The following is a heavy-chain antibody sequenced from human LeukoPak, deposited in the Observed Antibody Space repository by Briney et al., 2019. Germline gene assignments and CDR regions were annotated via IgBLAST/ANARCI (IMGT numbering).Heavy chain of an antibody. CDR1: GYTFTSYD. J-gene: IGHJ5*02. CDR2: MNPNSGNT. V-gene: IGHV1-8*01. D-gene: IGHD6-13*01. Sequence: GASVKVSCKASGYTFTSYDINWVRQATGQGLEWMGWMNPNSGNTGYAQKFQGRVTMTRNTSISTAYMELGSLRSEDTAVYYCARCKYSSSWYLLRTKNWFDPWGQGTLVTVSS. CDR3: ARCKYSSSWYLLRTKNWFDP.